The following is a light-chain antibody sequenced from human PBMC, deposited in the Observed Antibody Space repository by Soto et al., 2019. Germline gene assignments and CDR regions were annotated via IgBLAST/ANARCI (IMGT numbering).Light chain of an antibody. CDR1: SSDVGGYNY. V-gene: IGLV2-14*01. Sequence: QSALTQPASVSGSPGQSITISCTGTSSDVGGYNYVSWYQQHPGKAPKLMIYEVSNRPSGVSNRFSGSKSGNTASLTISGLQAEDEADYYCCSFAGRNTLYVFGTGTKLTVL. CDR2: EVS. CDR3: CSFAGRNTLYV. J-gene: IGLJ1*01.